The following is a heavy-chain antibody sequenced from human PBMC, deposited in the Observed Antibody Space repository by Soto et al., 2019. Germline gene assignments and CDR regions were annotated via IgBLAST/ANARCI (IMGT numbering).Heavy chain of an antibody. CDR3: ATPDLYSSGYYYFDY. J-gene: IGHJ4*02. V-gene: IGHV1-24*01. D-gene: IGHD3-22*01. CDR2: FDPEDGET. CDR1: GYTLTELS. Sequence: ASVKVSCKVSGYTLTELSMHWVRQAPGKGLEWMGGFDPEDGETIYAQKFQGRVTMTEDTSTDTAYMELSSLRSEDTAVYYCATPDLYSSGYYYFDYWGQGTLVTVSS.